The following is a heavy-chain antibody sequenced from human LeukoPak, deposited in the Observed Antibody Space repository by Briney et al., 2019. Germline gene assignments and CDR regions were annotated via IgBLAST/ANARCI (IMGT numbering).Heavy chain of an antibody. V-gene: IGHV4-39*07. CDR2: IYYSGST. CDR1: GGSISSSSYY. J-gene: IGHJ5*02. CDR3: ASAVTGTTSDWFDP. D-gene: IGHD1-20*01. Sequence: SETLSLTCTVSGGSISSSSYYWGWIRQPPGKGLEWIGSIYYSGSTYYNPSLKSRVPISVDTSKNQFSLKLSSVTAADTAVYYCASAVTGTTSDWFDPWGQGTLVTVSS.